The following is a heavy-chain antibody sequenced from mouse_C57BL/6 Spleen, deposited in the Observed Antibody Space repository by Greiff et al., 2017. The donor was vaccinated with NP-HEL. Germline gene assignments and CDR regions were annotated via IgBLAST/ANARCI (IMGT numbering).Heavy chain of an antibody. CDR2: ISYDGSN. D-gene: IGHD1-1*01. Sequence: DVQLQESGPGLVKPSQSLSLTCSVTGYSITSGYYWNWIRQFPGNKLEWMGYISYDGSNNYNPSLKNRISITRDTSKNQFFLKLNSVTTEDTATYYCARVGSSYGWYFDVWGTGTTVTVSS. V-gene: IGHV3-6*01. CDR3: ARVGSSYGWYFDV. J-gene: IGHJ1*03. CDR1: GYSITSGYY.